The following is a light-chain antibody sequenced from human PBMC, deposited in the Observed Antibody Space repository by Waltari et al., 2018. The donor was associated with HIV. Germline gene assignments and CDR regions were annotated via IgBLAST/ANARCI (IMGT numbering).Light chain of an antibody. CDR1: QSVSSNC. CDR2: GAS. CDR3: LQCGNSPWT. Sequence: DTALTQSPDSLSLSPGERVTLSCKASQSVSSNCLTWYQRKPGQAPRLLIYGASSRATGVPDRFSGSGSGTDFTLTISRLESDDFAVYLCLQCGNSPWTFGQGTKVDI. J-gene: IGKJ1*01. V-gene: IGKV3-20*01.